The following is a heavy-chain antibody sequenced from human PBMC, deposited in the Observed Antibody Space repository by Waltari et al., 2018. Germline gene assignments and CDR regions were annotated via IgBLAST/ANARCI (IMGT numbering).Heavy chain of an antibody. V-gene: IGHV4-4*07. CDR2: IYPSGST. CDR3: ASDDDYCSGTTCHRQDY. J-gene: IGHJ4*02. Sequence: VQLQESGSGLVKPSETLSLTCTVSGGSITSYYWNWIRQPAGKGLEWIGRIYPSGSTLSNPSLMSRVTVSVDTSKNQISLKLSSVTAADTAVYFCASDDDYCSGTTCHRQDYWGQGTRVTVSS. CDR1: GGSITSYY. D-gene: IGHD2-15*01.